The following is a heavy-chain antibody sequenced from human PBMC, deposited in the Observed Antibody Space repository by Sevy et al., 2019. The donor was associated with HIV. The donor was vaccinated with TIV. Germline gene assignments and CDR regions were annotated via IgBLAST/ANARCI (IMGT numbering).Heavy chain of an antibody. CDR1: GFTFSSYA. CDR3: ARAPQQLVPFDY. Sequence: GGSLRLSCAASGFTFSSYAMHWVRQAPGKGLEWVAVISYDGSNKYYADSVKGRFTISRDNSKNTLYLQMNSLRAEDTAVYYCARAPQQLVPFDYWGQGTLVTVSS. V-gene: IGHV3-30-3*01. CDR2: ISYDGSNK. D-gene: IGHD6-6*01. J-gene: IGHJ4*02.